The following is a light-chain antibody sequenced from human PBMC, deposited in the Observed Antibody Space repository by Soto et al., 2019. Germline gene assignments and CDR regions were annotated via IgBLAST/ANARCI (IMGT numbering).Light chain of an antibody. CDR1: QSVSGRY. CDR3: QQYGSTPWT. CDR2: GAS. V-gene: IGKV3-20*01. Sequence: EIVLTQSPGTLSLSPGERATLSCRASQSVSGRYLAWYQQKPGQAPRPLIYGASSRASGTPDRFRGSGSGTDFTLTISRLEPEDFAVYYCQQYGSTPWTFGQGTKVEIK. J-gene: IGKJ1*01.